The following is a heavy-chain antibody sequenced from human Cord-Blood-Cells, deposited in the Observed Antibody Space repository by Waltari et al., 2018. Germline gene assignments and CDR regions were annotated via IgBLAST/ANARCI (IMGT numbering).Heavy chain of an antibody. CDR2: IYYSGST. CDR3: ARGRGYSGYLLN. CDR1: GGPFSSGSYY. Sequence: QVQLQESGPGLVKPSETLSLTCTVPGGPFSSGSYYWSWIRQPPGKGLEWIGYIYYSGSTNYNPSLKSRVTISVDTSKNQFSLKLSSVTAADTAVYYCARGRGYSGYLLNWGQGTLVTVSS. J-gene: IGHJ4*02. V-gene: IGHV4-61*01. D-gene: IGHD5-12*01.